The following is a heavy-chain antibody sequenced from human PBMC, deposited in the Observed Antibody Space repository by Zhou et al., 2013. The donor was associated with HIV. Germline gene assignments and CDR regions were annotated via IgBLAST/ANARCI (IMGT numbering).Heavy chain of an antibody. Sequence: QVQLLQSGAEVKKPGASVKASCKASGYTFTAYYMHWLRQAPGQGLEWMGWINPHSGGTNFAQKFQGRVTMTRDTSITTAYMELSRLRSDDTAVYYCARDPYSSSFYYYYFMDVWGKGTTVTVSS. CDR3: ARDPYSSSFYYYYFMDV. J-gene: IGHJ6*03. D-gene: IGHD6-6*01. V-gene: IGHV1-2*02. CDR2: INPHSGGT. CDR1: GYTFTAYY.